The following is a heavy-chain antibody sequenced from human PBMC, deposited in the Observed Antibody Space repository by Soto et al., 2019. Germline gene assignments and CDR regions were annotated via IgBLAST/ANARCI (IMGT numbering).Heavy chain of an antibody. Sequence: EVQLLESGGGLVQPGGSLRLSCAASGFTFSSYAMSWVRQAPGKGLEWVSAISGSGGSTYYADSVKGRFTISRDNSKNTLYLPMNSLRAEVTAVYYCAKPPTGVTPRDRNNYYFDYWGQGTLVTVSS. CDR2: ISGSGGST. V-gene: IGHV3-23*01. D-gene: IGHD4-17*01. J-gene: IGHJ4*02. CDR1: GFTFSSYA. CDR3: AKPPTGVTPRDRNNYYFDY.